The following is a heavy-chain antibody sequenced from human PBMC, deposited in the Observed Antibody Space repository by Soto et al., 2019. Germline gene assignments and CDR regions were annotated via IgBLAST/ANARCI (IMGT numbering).Heavy chain of an antibody. J-gene: IGHJ3*02. V-gene: IGHV4-28*01. CDR1: GYSISSSNW. Sequence: QVQLQESGPGLVKPSDTLSHTCAVSGYSISSSNWWGWIRQPPGKGLEWIGYIYYSGSTYYNPSLKGRVXIXVDXSKNHFSLKLSSVTAVDTAVYYCARKNGVLDAFDIWGQGTMVTVSS. CDR3: ARKNGVLDAFDI. CDR2: IYYSGST. D-gene: IGHD4-17*01.